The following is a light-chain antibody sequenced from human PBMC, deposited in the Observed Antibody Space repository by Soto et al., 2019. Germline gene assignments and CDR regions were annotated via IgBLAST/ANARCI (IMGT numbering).Light chain of an antibody. CDR2: KAP. CDR3: QQYNSYSLT. V-gene: IGKV1-5*03. J-gene: IGKJ2*01. CDR1: QSISSW. Sequence: DIQMTQSPSTLSASVGDRVTITCRASQSISSWLAWYQQKPGKAPKLLIYKAPSLESGVPSRFSGSGSGTDFTLTISSLQPDDFATYYCQQYNSYSLTFGQGTKLEIK.